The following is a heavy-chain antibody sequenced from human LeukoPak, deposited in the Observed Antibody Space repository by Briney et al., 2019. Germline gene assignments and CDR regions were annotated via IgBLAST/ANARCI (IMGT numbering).Heavy chain of an antibody. Sequence: GGSLRLSCAASGFTFNNAWMSWVRQAPGKGLEWVSVIYGGGNIYYADSVKGRFTISRDNSKNTLYLQMNSLRAEDTAVYYCARGAGYNYPYYFDYWGQGTLVTVSS. J-gene: IGHJ4*02. CDR3: ARGAGYNYPYYFDY. D-gene: IGHD5-24*01. V-gene: IGHV3-53*01. CDR1: GFTFNNAW. CDR2: IYGGGNI.